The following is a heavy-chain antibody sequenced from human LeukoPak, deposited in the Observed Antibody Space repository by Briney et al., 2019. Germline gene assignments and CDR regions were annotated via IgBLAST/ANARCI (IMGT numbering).Heavy chain of an antibody. CDR2: INSDGSST. V-gene: IGHV3-74*01. Sequence: GGSLRLSCAASGFTFSSYWMHWVCQGPGKGLVWVSRINSDGSSTSYADSVKGRFTISRDNAKNTLYLQMNSLRVEDTAVYYCARDILLWFGEYYGMDVWGQGTTVTVSS. CDR1: GFTFSSYW. J-gene: IGHJ6*02. CDR3: ARDILLWFGEYYGMDV. D-gene: IGHD3-10*01.